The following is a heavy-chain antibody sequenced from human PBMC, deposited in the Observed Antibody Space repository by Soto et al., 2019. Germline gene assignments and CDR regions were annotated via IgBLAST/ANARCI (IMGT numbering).Heavy chain of an antibody. J-gene: IGHJ6*02. CDR1: GFTFSSYS. CDR3: ARVKSRHLSGYYPPYYYGMHV. V-gene: IGHV3-48*02. CDR2: ISSSSSTI. D-gene: IGHD3-22*01. Sequence: GGSLRLSCAASGFTFSSYSMNWVRQAPGKGLEWVSYISSSSSTIYYADSVKGRFTISRDNAKNSLYLQMNSLRDEDTAVYYCARVKSRHLSGYYPPYYYGMHVWGQGTTVTVSS.